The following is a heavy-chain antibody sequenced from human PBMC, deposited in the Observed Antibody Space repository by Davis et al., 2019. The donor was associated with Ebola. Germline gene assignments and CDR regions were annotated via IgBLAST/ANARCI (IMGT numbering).Heavy chain of an antibody. CDR2: INPNSGGT. J-gene: IGHJ5*02. D-gene: IGHD3-3*01. Sequence: AASVKVSCKASVYTFTGYYMHWVRQAPGQGLEWMGWINPNSGGTNYAQKFQGWVTMTRDTSISTAYMELSRLRSDDTAVYYCARVGDFWSGYNSLDPWGQGTLVTVSS. CDR1: VYTFTGYY. CDR3: ARVGDFWSGYNSLDP. V-gene: IGHV1-2*04.